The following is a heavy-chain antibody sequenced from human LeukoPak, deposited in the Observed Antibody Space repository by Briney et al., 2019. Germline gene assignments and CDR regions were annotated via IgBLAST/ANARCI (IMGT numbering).Heavy chain of an antibody. Sequence: GGSLRLSCAASGFTFDEYGMSWVRQAPGKGLEWVSGINWNGGRTGYADSVKGRFTISRDNAKNSLYLQMNSLRAEDTGLYYCAGAADNWFDPWGRGTLVTVSS. CDR2: INWNGGRT. D-gene: IGHD4-17*01. CDR1: GFTFDEYG. J-gene: IGHJ5*02. CDR3: AGAADNWFDP. V-gene: IGHV3-20*04.